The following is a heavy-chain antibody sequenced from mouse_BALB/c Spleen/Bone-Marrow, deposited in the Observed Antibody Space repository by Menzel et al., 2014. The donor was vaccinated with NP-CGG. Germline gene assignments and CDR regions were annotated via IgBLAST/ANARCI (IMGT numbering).Heavy chain of an antibody. CDR2: INPTTGYT. Sequence: VQGVESGAELAKPGASVKMSCKASGYTFTTYWLYWVKQRPGQGLVWIGFINPTTGYTECNQNFKDKASLTVDKSSSTAYMQLSSLTSEDSAVYYCARGAYWGQGTLVTVSA. J-gene: IGHJ3*01. CDR1: GYTFTTYW. CDR3: ARGAY. V-gene: IGHV1-7*01.